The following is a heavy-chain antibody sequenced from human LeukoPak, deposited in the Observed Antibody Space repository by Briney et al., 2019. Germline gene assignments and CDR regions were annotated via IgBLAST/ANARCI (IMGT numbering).Heavy chain of an antibody. CDR2: IYHSGST. D-gene: IGHD5-18*01. J-gene: IGHJ4*02. CDR3: ARRSGYSYGTYIDY. Sequence: PSETLSLTCTVSGGSISSSSYYWGWIRQPPGKGLEWIGSIYHSGSTYYNPSLKSRVTISVDTSKNQFSLKLSSVTAADTAVYYCARRSGYSYGTYIDYWGQGTLVTVSS. CDR1: GGSISSSSYY. V-gene: IGHV4-39*07.